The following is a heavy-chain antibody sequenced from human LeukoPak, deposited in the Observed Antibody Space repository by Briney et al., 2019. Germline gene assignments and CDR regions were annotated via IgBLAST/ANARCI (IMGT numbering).Heavy chain of an antibody. CDR1: GCSIGSYY. CDR3: ARCRVGFSSSSDWYFDL. J-gene: IGHJ2*01. D-gene: IGHD6-6*01. CDR2: IYYNGST. V-gene: IGHV4-59*01. Sequence: KPSETLSLTCTVSGCSIGSYYWSWVRQPPGKGLEWVGCIYYNGSTNYNPSLKSRVTISVDTSKNQFSLKLSSVTAANTAVYYCARCRVGFSSSSDWYFDLWGRGTLVTVSS.